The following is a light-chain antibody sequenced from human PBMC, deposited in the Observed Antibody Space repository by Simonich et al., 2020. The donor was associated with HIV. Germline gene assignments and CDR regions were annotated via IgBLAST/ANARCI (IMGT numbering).Light chain of an antibody. V-gene: IGLV2-14*01. CDR1: SSDVGDYNY. CDR2: DVS. J-gene: IGLJ3*02. CDR3: SSSTSSSTLG. Sequence: QSALTQPPSVSGSPGQSLPISCTGTSSDVGDYNYVSWYQQHPGKAPKRMIYDVSKRPSGVSNRFSGSKSGNTASLTISGLQAEDEADYYCSSSTSSSTLGFGGGTKVTVL.